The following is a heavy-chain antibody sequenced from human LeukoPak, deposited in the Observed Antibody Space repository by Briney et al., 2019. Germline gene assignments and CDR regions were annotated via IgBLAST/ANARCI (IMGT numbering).Heavy chain of an antibody. CDR2: INPNSGGT. V-gene: IGHV1-2*06. Sequence: GASVKGSCKASGYTFTGYYMHWVGQAPGQGLEGMGRINPNSGGTNYAQKFQGRVTMTRDTTISTAYMELSRLRSDDTAVYYCASFGSATFLGTYYCGQGTLVTVSS. D-gene: IGHD2-15*01. CDR1: GYTFTGYY. J-gene: IGHJ4*02. CDR3: ASFGSATFLGTYY.